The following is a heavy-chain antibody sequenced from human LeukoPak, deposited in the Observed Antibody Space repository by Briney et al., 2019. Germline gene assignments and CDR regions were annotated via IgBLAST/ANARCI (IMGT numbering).Heavy chain of an antibody. J-gene: IGHJ4*02. CDR1: GYSFTSYW. CDR2: IYPGDSDT. V-gene: IGHV5-51*01. D-gene: IGHD4-17*01. CDR3: ARPHGDYPYYFDY. Sequence: GESLKISCKGSGYSFTSYWLGWVRQMPGEGLEWMGIIYPGDSDTRYSPSFQGQVTISADKSISTAYLQWSSLKASDTAMYYCARPHGDYPYYFDYWGQGTLVTVSS.